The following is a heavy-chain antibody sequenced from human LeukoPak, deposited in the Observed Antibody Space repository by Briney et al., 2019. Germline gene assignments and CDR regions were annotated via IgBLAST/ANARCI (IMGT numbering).Heavy chain of an antibody. V-gene: IGHV3-23*01. J-gene: IGHJ4*02. D-gene: IGHD2-2*01. CDR1: GFTFSSYA. CDR3: AKVGCSSTSCYPY. Sequence: GGPLRLSCAASGFTFSSYAMSWVRQAPGKGLEWVSAISGSGGSTYYADSVKGRFTISRDNSKNTLYLQMNSLRAEDTAVYYCAKVGCSSTSCYPYWGQGTLVTVSS. CDR2: ISGSGGST.